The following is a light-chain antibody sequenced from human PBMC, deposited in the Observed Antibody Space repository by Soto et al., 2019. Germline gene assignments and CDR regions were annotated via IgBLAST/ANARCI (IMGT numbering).Light chain of an antibody. CDR1: QSVLYSSNHKNY. Sequence: DIVMTQSPDSLAVSLGERATINCKSSQSVLYSSNHKNYLAWYQQKPGQPPKLLIYWASTRDSGVTDRFSGSGSGTDFTLTISSLQAEDVAVYYCQQYYSTPPITFGQGTRLEIK. J-gene: IGKJ5*01. CDR2: WAS. V-gene: IGKV4-1*01. CDR3: QQYYSTPPIT.